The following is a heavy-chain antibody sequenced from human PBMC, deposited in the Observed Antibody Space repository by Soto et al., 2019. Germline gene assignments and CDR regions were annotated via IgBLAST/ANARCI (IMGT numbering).Heavy chain of an antibody. Sequence: QITLKESGPTLVKPTQTLTLTCTFSGFSFSSGGVGVGWISQPPGKALEWLAFFHWDDDKGYSPSLKRRLTLTQHTYKNQASLALATVAPVDTSTCYCRLDVIDVRIYYYCFDVWGQGMRVTVSS. D-gene: IGHD3-22*01. CDR2: FHWDDDK. CDR3: RLDVIDVRIYYYCFDV. CDR1: GFSFSSGGVG. J-gene: IGHJ6*02. V-gene: IGHV2-5*02.